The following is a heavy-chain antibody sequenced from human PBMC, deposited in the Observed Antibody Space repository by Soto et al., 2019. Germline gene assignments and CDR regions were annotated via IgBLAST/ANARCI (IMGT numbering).Heavy chain of an antibody. CDR3: ASLGITGRYNFDS. CDR1: GFPFSGHL. CDR2: INGDGTST. V-gene: IGHV3-74*01. Sequence: GGSLRLSCVASGFPFSGHLMHWVRQGPGKGLAWVSRINGDGTSTAYADSVKGRFTISRDNAKETLSLQMNSLRAEDTGVYYCASLGITGRYNFDSWGEGTMLTVYS. J-gene: IGHJ4*02. D-gene: IGHD1-20*01.